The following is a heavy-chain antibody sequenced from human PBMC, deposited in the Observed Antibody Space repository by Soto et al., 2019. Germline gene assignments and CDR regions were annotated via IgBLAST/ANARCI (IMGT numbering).Heavy chain of an antibody. CDR3: ATLNSFGSDY. V-gene: IGHV3-74*01. D-gene: IGHD5-18*01. CDR1: GFTFSSYW. Sequence: PGGSLRLSCAASGFTFSSYWMHWVRQTAGKGLVWVSQINSDGSATRYADCVKGRFTISRDNAKNTVYLQMNSLRAEDTAVYYCATLNSFGSDYWGHGTLVTVSS. CDR2: INSDGSAT. J-gene: IGHJ4*01.